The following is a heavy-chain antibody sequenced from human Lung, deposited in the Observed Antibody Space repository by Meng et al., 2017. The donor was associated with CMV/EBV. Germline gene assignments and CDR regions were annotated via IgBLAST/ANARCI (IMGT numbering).Heavy chain of an antibody. J-gene: IGHJ4*02. CDR1: GGSINSYY. CDR3: ARGSYLAMEG. D-gene: IGHD1-1*01. Sequence: HGQLRESGPGLVKPSETLSLTCAVSGGSINSYYWSWIRQPPGQGLEWLGYFYYRGNSNYNPSLKSRVTISVDTSKNLFSLNLTSVTAADAALNYCARGSYLAMEGWGLGTLVTVSS. CDR2: FYYRGNS. V-gene: IGHV4-59*01.